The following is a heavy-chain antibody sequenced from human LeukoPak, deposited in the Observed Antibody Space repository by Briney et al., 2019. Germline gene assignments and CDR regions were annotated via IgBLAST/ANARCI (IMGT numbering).Heavy chain of an antibody. Sequence: GGSLRLSCAASGFTFSSYSMHWVRQAPGKGLEYVSAVSSNGDNTYYANSVKGRFTISRDNSKNTLYLQMNSLRAEDTAVYYCASLIAAAVGDYWGQGTLVTVSS. J-gene: IGHJ4*02. CDR1: GFTFSSYS. CDR3: ASLIAAAVGDY. D-gene: IGHD6-13*01. V-gene: IGHV3-64*01. CDR2: VSSNGDNT.